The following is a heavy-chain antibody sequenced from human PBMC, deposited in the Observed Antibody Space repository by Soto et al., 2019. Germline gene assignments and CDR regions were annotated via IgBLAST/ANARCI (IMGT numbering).Heavy chain of an antibody. J-gene: IGHJ5*02. CDR1: GCTFSGPG. Sequence: GSLRLSCAASGCTFSGPGMHWVRQAPGKGLEWVGRIRSKANSYATAYAASVKGRFTISRDDSKNTAYLQMNSLKTEDTAVYYCTRHLEEAAGTWESWFDPWGQGTLVPVSS. CDR2: IRSKANSYAT. V-gene: IGHV3-73*01. D-gene: IGHD6-13*01. CDR3: TRHLEEAAGTWESWFDP.